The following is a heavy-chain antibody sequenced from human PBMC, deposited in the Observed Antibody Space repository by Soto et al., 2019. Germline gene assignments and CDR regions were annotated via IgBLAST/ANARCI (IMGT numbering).Heavy chain of an antibody. CDR1: GDSFSSGDYK. V-gene: IGHV4-30-4*01. J-gene: IGHJ4*02. Sequence: QVQLQESGPGLVKPSQTLSLTCTVSGDSFSSGDYKWSWIRQPPGKGLEWIGYIYYSGYTYNNPSLKSRLTMSVDTSKNQFSLKLRSVTAADTAVYYCARSGDYVAFDYWGQRTLVTVSS. D-gene: IGHD4-17*01. CDR2: IYYSGYT. CDR3: ARSGDYVAFDY.